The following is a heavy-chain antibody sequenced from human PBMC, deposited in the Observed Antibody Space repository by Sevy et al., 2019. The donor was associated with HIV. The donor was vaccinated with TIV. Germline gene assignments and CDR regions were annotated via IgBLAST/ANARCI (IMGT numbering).Heavy chain of an antibody. CDR3: AKSDLQGAMAGHDWYFDL. V-gene: IGHV3-9*01. CDR1: GFTFDDYV. J-gene: IGHJ2*01. D-gene: IGHD6-19*01. CDR2: ISWNSGSI. Sequence: GGSLRLSCAASGFTFDDYVMHWVRQAPGKGLEWVSGISWNSGSIGYADSVKGRFTISRDNAKNSLYLQMNSLRAEDTALYYCAKSDLQGAMAGHDWYFDLWGRGTLVTVSS.